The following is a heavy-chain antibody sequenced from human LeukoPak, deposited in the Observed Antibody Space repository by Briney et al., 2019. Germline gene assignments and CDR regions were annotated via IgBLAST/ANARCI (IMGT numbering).Heavy chain of an antibody. CDR2: MNPNSGNT. J-gene: IGHJ4*02. CDR3: ARAAVGATYYFDY. V-gene: IGHV1-8*03. Sequence: ASVKVSCKASGYTFTSYGINWVRQATGQGLEWMGWMNPNSGNTGYAQKLQGRVTITRNTSISTAYMELSSLRSEDTAVYYCARAAVGATYYFDYWGQGTLVTVSS. CDR1: GYTFTSYG. D-gene: IGHD1-26*01.